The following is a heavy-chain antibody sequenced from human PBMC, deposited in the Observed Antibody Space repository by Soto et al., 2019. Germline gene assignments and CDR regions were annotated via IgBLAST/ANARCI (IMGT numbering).Heavy chain of an antibody. D-gene: IGHD3-3*01. CDR1: GFTFSSYE. CDR3: ARVSSITIFGVVITHYYVMDV. V-gene: IGHV3-48*03. CDR2: ISSSGSTI. J-gene: IGHJ6*02. Sequence: EVQLVESGGGLVQPGGSLRLSCAASGFTFSSYEMNWVRQAPGKGLEWVSYISSSGSTIYYADSVKGRFTISRDNAKNSLYLQMNSLRAEDTAVYYCARVSSITIFGVVITHYYVMDVWGQGTTVTVSS.